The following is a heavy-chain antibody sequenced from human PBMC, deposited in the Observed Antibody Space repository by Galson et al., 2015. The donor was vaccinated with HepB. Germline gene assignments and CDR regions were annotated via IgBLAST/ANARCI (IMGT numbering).Heavy chain of an antibody. Sequence: SVKVSCKASGGTFSSYAISWVRQAPGQGLEWMGGIIPIFGTANYAQKFQGRVTITADESTSTAYMELSSLRSEDTAVYYCARSGRRGSYFDYWGQGTLVTVSS. CDR2: IIPIFGTA. V-gene: IGHV1-69*13. CDR1: GGTFSSYA. J-gene: IGHJ4*02. CDR3: ARSGRRGSYFDY. D-gene: IGHD1-26*01.